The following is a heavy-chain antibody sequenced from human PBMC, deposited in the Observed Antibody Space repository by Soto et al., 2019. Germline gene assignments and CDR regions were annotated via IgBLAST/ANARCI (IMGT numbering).Heavy chain of an antibody. CDR1: GFTFSDYY. D-gene: IGHD3-16*01. CDR3: AGVRHDAFDI. Sequence: QVQLVESGGGLVKPGGSLRLSCAASGFTFSDYYMNWIRQAPGKGLEWVSYISSSRSYTNYADSVKGRFTISRDNAKNSLYQQMNSLRAADTAVYYCAGVRHDAFDIWGQGTMVTVSS. V-gene: IGHV3-11*05. CDR2: ISSSRSYT. J-gene: IGHJ3*02.